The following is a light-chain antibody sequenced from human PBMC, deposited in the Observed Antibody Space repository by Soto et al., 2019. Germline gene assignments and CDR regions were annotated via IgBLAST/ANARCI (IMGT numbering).Light chain of an antibody. CDR2: VAS. V-gene: IGKV3-15*01. Sequence: EIVMTPSPATLSVSPGVSATFSCRASQSVSSNLAWYQQTPGQTPKLLIYVASIRATGIPARFSGSGSGTEFTLTISSLQSEDFAVYYCQQYNVWPLTFGGGTKVEF. CDR1: QSVSSN. J-gene: IGKJ4*01. CDR3: QQYNVWPLT.